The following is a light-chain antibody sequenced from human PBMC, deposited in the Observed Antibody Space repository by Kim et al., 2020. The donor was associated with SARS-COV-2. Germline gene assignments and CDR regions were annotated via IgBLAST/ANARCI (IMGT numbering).Light chain of an antibody. Sequence: GQSVTISCIGTSSDVGGYNYVSWYQHHPGKAPQLIIYDVTKRPSGVPGRFSGSKSGNTASLTIFGLQTEDEADYHCCSFAGSYNLIFGGGTQLTVL. J-gene: IGLJ2*01. CDR3: CSFAGSYNLI. V-gene: IGLV2-11*01. CDR1: SSDVGGYNY. CDR2: DVT.